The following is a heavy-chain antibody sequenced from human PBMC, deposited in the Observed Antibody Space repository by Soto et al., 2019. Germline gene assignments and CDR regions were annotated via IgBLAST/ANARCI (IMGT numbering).Heavy chain of an antibody. Sequence: ASVTVSCKASVYTFTRYTMHWVRQAPGQRLEWMEWINAGSGRTIYSADSVKGRFTISRDNATNSLYLQMNNVRTEDSAVYYCARLPFPWGWFDPWGQGTLVTAPQ. D-gene: IGHD3-16*01. CDR2: INAGSGRT. V-gene: IGHV1-3*03. J-gene: IGHJ5*02. CDR1: VYTFTRYT. CDR3: ARLPFPWGWFDP.